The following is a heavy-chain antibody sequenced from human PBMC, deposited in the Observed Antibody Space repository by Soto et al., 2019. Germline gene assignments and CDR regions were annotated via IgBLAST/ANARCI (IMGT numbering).Heavy chain of an antibody. CDR3: ARREIQGPIDY. D-gene: IGHD1-26*01. CDR1: GYSIGSSSW. J-gene: IGHJ4*02. V-gene: IGHV4-28*01. CDR2: IYYSGTT. Sequence: SETLSLTCAVSGYSIGSSSWWGWIRQPPGKGLEWIGYIYYSGTTYYNPSLKSRVTMSVDTSKNQFSLKLTSVTAVDTAVYYCARREIQGPIDYWGQGTLVTVSS.